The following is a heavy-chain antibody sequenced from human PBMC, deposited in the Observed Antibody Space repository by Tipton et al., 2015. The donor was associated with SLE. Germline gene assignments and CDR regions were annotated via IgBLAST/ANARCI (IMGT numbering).Heavy chain of an antibody. CDR2: IYTSGST. Sequence: TLSLTCTVSGGSISSGSYYWSWIRQPAGKGLEWIGRIYTSGSTNYNPSLKSRVTISVDTSKNQFSLKLSSVTAADTAVYYCARLDYYDSSGYYDYWGQGTLVTVSS. V-gene: IGHV4-61*02. CDR1: GGSISSGSYY. D-gene: IGHD3-22*01. J-gene: IGHJ4*02. CDR3: ARLDYYDSSGYYDY.